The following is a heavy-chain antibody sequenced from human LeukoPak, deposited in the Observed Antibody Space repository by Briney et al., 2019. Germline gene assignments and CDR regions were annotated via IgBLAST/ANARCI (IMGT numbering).Heavy chain of an antibody. J-gene: IGHJ4*02. V-gene: IGHV4-39*07. CDR3: ARDGPRGYSYGCQFDY. D-gene: IGHD5-18*01. Sequence: PSETLSLTCTVSGGSISSSSYYWGWIRQPPGKGLEWIGSIYYSGSTYYNPSLKSRVTISVDTSKNQFSLKLSSVTAADTAVYYCARDGPRGYSYGCQFDYWGQGTLVTVSS. CDR2: IYYSGST. CDR1: GGSISSSSYY.